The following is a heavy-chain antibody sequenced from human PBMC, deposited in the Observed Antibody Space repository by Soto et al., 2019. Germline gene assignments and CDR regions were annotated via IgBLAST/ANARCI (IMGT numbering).Heavy chain of an antibody. V-gene: IGHV3-13*04. D-gene: IGHD3-10*01. CDR2: IGTAGAT. J-gene: IGHJ3*02. Sequence: EVQLVESGGGLVQPGGSLRLSCAASGFTFSTYEMHWVRQVSGKGLEWVSAIGTAGATYYSVSVKGRFTISRENAKNSFYLQMNSLTAGDTAVYYCAREAFGSGTYAFDIWGQGTMVTVSS. CDR3: AREAFGSGTYAFDI. CDR1: GFTFSTYE.